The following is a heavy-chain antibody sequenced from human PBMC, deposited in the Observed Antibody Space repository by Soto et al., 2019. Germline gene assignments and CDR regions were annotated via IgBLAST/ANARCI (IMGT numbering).Heavy chain of an antibody. Sequence: SETLSLTCTVSGGSISSYYWSWIRQPPGKGLEWIGYIYYSGSTNYNPSLKSQVTISVDTSKNQFSLKLSSVTAADTAVYYCAIDLGYYDSSGYATWGQGTLVTVSS. CDR3: AIDLGYYDSSGYAT. D-gene: IGHD3-22*01. CDR2: IYYSGST. J-gene: IGHJ5*02. V-gene: IGHV4-59*01. CDR1: GGSISSYY.